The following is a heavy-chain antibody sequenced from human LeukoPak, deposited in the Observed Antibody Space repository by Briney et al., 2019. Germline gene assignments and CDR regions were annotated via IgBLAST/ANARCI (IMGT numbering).Heavy chain of an antibody. V-gene: IGHV4-4*07. D-gene: IGHD6-19*01. CDR1: GGSISSYY. Sequence: KASETLSLTCTVSGGSISSYYWSWIRQPAGKGLEWIGRIYTSGSTNYNPSLKSRVTMSVDTSKNQFSLKLSSVTAADTAVYYCASVGRAVADIRIWIQHWGQGTLVTVSS. J-gene: IGHJ1*01. CDR2: IYTSGST. CDR3: ASVGRAVADIRIWIQH.